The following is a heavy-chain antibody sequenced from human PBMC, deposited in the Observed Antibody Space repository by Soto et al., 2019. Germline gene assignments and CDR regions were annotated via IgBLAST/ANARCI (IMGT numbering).Heavy chain of an antibody. CDR3: ARDVSSSLNFYDYYYGMDV. CDR1: GYTLASKC. D-gene: IGHD6-13*01. V-gene: IGHV1-18*01. CDR2: ISAYNGNT. J-gene: IGHJ6*02. Sequence: AAVEASCAASGYTLASKCILCVRQAPSQGLAWMGWISAYNGNTNYAQKLQGRVTMTTDTSTSTAYMELRSLRSDDTAVYYCARDVSSSLNFYDYYYGMDVLGQGPTVTGTS.